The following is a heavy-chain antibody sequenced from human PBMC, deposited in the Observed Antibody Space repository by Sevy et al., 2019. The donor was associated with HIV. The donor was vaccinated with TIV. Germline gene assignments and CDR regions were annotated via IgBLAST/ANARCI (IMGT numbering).Heavy chain of an antibody. Sequence: GGSLRLSCAASGFTFSEYYMSWIRQAPGKGLEWVSDISSSGSTVYYADSVKGRFTISRDNAKNSLYLQMNSLRAEDTAVYYCARAHDYGDYDDAFDIWGQGTMVTVSS. CDR2: ISSSGSTV. D-gene: IGHD4-17*01. V-gene: IGHV3-11*01. CDR3: ARAHDYGDYDDAFDI. CDR1: GFTFSEYY. J-gene: IGHJ3*02.